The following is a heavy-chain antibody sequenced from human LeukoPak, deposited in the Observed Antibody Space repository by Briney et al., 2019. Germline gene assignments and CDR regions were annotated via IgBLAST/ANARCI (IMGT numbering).Heavy chain of an antibody. CDR3: ANLNAPYWGNFDN. D-gene: IGHD3-16*01. Sequence: PGGSLRLSCAASGFTFSSYGMHWVRQAPGQGLDWVSAISDSGVTAYYADSVKGRFTIFRDNSESTVYLQMNRLRAEDTAVYYCANLNAPYWGNFDNWGQGTRVTVSS. CDR1: GFTFSSYG. CDR2: ISDSGVTA. V-gene: IGHV3-23*01. J-gene: IGHJ4*02.